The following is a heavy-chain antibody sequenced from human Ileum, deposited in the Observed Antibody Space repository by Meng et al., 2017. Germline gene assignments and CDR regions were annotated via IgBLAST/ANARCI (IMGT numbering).Heavy chain of an antibody. CDR2: IHSDGGGG. CDR1: GFTFRNHY. CDR3: VGFGGFSGFDP. Sequence: GESLKISCAASGFTFRNHYMHWVRQAPGKGLEWVSRIHSDGGGGTYADFVKGRFTISRDNAKNTLYLQMNSLTAEDTAIYYCVGFGGFSGFDPWGQGTLVTVSS. J-gene: IGHJ5*02. D-gene: IGHD3-10*01. V-gene: IGHV3-74*01.